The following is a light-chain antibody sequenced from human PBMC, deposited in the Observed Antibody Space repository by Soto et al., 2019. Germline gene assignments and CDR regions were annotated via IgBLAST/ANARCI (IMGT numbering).Light chain of an antibody. Sequence: IVLTQSPGTLSLSPGERATPPCRHSKSVSTDHLDWFQQKPGQAPRLLLYAASSRVTGITDRFSGSDSGTHFTLTIGRLEHADFAVYCCQKYGPSPWTFGQGTKVEI. CDR1: KSVSTDH. CDR3: QKYGPSPWT. V-gene: IGKV3-20*01. CDR2: AAS. J-gene: IGKJ1*01.